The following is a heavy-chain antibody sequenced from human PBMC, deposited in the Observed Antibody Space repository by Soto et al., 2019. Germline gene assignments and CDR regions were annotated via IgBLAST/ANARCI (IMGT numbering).Heavy chain of an antibody. CDR2: IIPIFGTA. CDR3: ASGSGCSGGSCSREDCYYYGMDV. Sequence: SVKVSCKASGGTFSSYAISWVRQAPGQGLEWMGGIIPIFGTANYAQKFQGIVTITADESTSTAYMELSSLRSEDTAVYYCASGSGCSGGSCSREDCYYYGMDVWGQGTTVTVSS. D-gene: IGHD2-15*01. CDR1: GGTFSSYA. J-gene: IGHJ6*02. V-gene: IGHV1-69*13.